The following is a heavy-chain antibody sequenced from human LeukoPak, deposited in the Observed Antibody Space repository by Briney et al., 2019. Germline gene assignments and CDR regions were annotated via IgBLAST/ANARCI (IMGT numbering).Heavy chain of an antibody. J-gene: IGHJ6*03. V-gene: IGHV3-74*01. CDR2: INSDGSST. CDR1: GFTFSSYW. CDR3: ATYFDPTHYFYYYIDV. Sequence: PGGSLRLSCAASGFTFSSYWMHWVRQAPGKGVVWVSRINSDGSSTSYADSVKGRFTISRDNSKNTLYLQMNSLRAEDTAVYYCATYFDPTHYFYYYIDVWGKGTTVTISS. D-gene: IGHD3-9*01.